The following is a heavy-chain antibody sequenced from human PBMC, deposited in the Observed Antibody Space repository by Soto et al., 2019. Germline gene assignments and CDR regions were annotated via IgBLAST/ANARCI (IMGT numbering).Heavy chain of an antibody. CDR1: GYTFTSYG. CDR3: ARENPGNSYWYFDL. CDR2: ISAYNGNT. V-gene: IGHV1-18*01. J-gene: IGHJ2*01. Sequence: QVQLVQSGAEVKKPGASVKVSCKASGYTFTSYGISWVRQAPVQGLEWMGWISAYNGNTNYAQKLQGRVTMTTATSTSTAYMELRRLRSDDTAVYYCARENPGNSYWYFDLWCRGTRVTFSS. D-gene: IGHD3-10*01.